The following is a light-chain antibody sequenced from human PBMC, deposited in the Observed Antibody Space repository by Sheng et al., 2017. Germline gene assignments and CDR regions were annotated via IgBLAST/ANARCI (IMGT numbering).Light chain of an antibody. V-gene: IGLV4-60*03. CDR1: SGHSSYI. J-gene: IGLJ1*01. CDR2: LEGSGSY. Sequence: QPVLTQSSSASASLGSSVKLTCTLSSGHSSYIIAWHQQQPGKAPRYLMKLEGSGSYNKGSGVPDRFSGSSSGADRYLTISNLQSEDEADYYCETWDSNTYVLELGPRS. CDR3: ETWDSNTYV.